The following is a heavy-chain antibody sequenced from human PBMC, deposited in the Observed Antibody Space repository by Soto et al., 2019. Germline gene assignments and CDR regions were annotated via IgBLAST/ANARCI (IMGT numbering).Heavy chain of an antibody. V-gene: IGHV3-23*01. CDR2: ISGSGGST. J-gene: IGHJ3*02. Sequence: HPGGSLRLSCAASGFTFSSYAMSWVRQAPGKGLEWVSAISGSGGSTYYADSVKGRFTISRDNSKNTLYLQMNSLRAEDTAVYYCAKDPATLWGVVISFGITPEEAFDIWGQGTMVTVSS. D-gene: IGHD3-3*01. CDR3: AKDPATLWGVVISFGITPEEAFDI. CDR1: GFTFSSYA.